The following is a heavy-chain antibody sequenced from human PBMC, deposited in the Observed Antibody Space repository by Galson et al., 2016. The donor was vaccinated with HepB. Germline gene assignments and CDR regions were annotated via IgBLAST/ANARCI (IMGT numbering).Heavy chain of an antibody. CDR2: INIDRNSI. Sequence: SLRLSCAASGFTFTNYDIHWVRQAPGTGLVWVSRINIDRNSITYADSVKGRFAISRDNAKNTVHLQMNSLRAEDTAVYYCTRDYYGSLDHWGQGTLVTVSS. CDR1: GFTFTNYD. CDR3: TRDYYGSLDH. D-gene: IGHD3-10*01. J-gene: IGHJ4*02. V-gene: IGHV3-74*01.